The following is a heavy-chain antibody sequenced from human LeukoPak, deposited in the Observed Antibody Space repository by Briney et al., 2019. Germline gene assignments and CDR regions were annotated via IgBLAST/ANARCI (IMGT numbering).Heavy chain of an antibody. J-gene: IGHJ4*02. CDR1: GDSVSSNSAA. CDR3: ARATSLYDYVWGSHRWYFDY. D-gene: IGHD3-16*02. Sequence: SQTLSLTCAISGDSVSSNSAAWNWIRQSPSRGLEWLGRTYYRSKWYNDYAVSVKSRITINPDTSKNQFSLQLNSVTPEDTAVYYCARATSLYDYVWGSHRWYFDYWGQGTLVTVSS. V-gene: IGHV6-1*01. CDR2: TYYRSKWYN.